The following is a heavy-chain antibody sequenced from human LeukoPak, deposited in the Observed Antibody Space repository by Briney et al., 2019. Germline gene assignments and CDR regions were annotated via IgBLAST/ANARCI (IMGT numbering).Heavy chain of an antibody. J-gene: IGHJ4*02. CDR3: TTGGSYYYDSSGYYYDSHYFDY. D-gene: IGHD3-22*01. CDR1: GFTFSNAW. V-gene: IGHV3-15*01. CDR2: IKSKTDGGTT. Sequence: PGGSLRPSCAASGFTFSNAWMSWVRQAPGKGLEWVGRIKSKTDGGTTDYAAPVKGRFTISRDDSKNTLYLQMNSLKTEDTAVYYCTTGGSYYYDSSGYYYDSHYFDYWGQGTLVTVSS.